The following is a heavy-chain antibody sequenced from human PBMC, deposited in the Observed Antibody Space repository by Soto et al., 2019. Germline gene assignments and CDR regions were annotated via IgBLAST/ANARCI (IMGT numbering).Heavy chain of an antibody. CDR1: GYTFFTYY. V-gene: IGHV1-18*01. Sequence: ASVNVSCKASGYTFFTYYISWVRQAPGQGLEWMGWISTYSGDTKYAQKFKGRVTMTTDTSTTTAYLELRSLRSDDTAVYYCATNHGPKTPENWFAHWPQGTLVTVSS. CDR3: ATNHGPKTPENWFAH. D-gene: IGHD2-2*01. CDR2: ISTYSGDT. J-gene: IGHJ5*02.